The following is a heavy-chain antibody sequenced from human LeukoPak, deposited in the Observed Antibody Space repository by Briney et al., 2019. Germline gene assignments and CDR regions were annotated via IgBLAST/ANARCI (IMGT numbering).Heavy chain of an antibody. J-gene: IGHJ5*02. V-gene: IGHV4-34*01. CDR1: GGSFSGYY. D-gene: IGHD3-3*01. CDR3: ARGPNDFWSGYYNWFDP. Sequence: SETLSLTCAVYGGSFSGYYWSWIRQPPGKGLEWIGEINHSGSTNYNPSLKSRVTISVDTSKNQFSLKLSSVTAADTAVYYCARGPNDFWSGYYNWFDPWGQGTLVTLSS. CDR2: INHSGST.